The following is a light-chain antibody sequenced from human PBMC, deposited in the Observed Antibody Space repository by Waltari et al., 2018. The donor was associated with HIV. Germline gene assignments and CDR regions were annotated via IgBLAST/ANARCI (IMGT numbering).Light chain of an antibody. CDR3: QQANSFPL. V-gene: IGKV1-12*01. Sequence: TQMTQSVSSVSAPVGIRVNITCRASQGIGSWLAWYQQKPGKAPNLLIYAASSLQNGVPSRFSGSGSGTDFTLSISSLQPEDFATYFCQQANSFPLFGPGTKVDMK. CDR2: AAS. J-gene: IGKJ3*01. CDR1: QGIGSW.